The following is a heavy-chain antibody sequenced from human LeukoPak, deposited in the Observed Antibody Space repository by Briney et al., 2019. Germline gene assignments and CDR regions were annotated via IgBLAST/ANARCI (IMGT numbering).Heavy chain of an antibody. CDR2: IIPIFGTA. Sequence: ASVKVSCKASGYTFSDYYIHWVRQAPGQGLEWMGRIIPIFGTANYAQKFQGRVTITTDESTSTAYMELSSLRSEDTAVYYCATDDPLGSGYYFTYWGQGTLVTVSS. J-gene: IGHJ4*02. CDR3: ATDDPLGSGYYFTY. CDR1: GYTFSDYY. V-gene: IGHV1-69*05. D-gene: IGHD3-22*01.